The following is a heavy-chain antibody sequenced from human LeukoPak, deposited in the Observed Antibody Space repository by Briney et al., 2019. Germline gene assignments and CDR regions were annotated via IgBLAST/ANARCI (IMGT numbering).Heavy chain of an antibody. CDR3: ARDRGSGGFDP. Sequence: KPSETLSLTCTVSGDSISSYYYWSWIRQPPGKGLEWIGYIYKSASTNYNPSLKSRVTMSVDTSKNQFSLKLSLVTAADTAVYYCARDRGSGGFDPWGQGTLVTVSS. J-gene: IGHJ5*02. CDR1: GDSISSYYY. V-gene: IGHV4-59*01. CDR2: IYKSAST. D-gene: IGHD2-15*01.